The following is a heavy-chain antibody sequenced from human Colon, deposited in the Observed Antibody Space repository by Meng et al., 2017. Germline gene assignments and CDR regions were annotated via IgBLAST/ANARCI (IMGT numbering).Heavy chain of an antibody. CDR2: MSPSSGNT. CDR3: ARTATR. CDR1: GYTFTSYE. J-gene: IGHJ4*02. Sequence: QVQVVQSGGEVKKPGASVKVSCKASGYTFTSYEINWMRQAPGQGFEWMGWMSPSSGNTGYAQKFQGRVTMTRNISITTAYMELSSLRFDDTGVYYCARTATRWGQGTLVTVSS. V-gene: IGHV1-8*01.